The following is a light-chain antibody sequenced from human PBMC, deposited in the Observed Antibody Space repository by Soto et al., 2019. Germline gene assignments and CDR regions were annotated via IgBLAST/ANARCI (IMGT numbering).Light chain of an antibody. Sequence: DLEMTQSPSTLSAAVGARATITRLASQSISSWLAWYQQKPGKAPKLLIYQASSLESGVPPRFNGSRSETEFTLTIRNLQPDDFATYYCQQYNSFPWTFGLGTKVDIK. V-gene: IGKV1-5*03. CDR2: QAS. CDR1: QSISSW. CDR3: QQYNSFPWT. J-gene: IGKJ1*01.